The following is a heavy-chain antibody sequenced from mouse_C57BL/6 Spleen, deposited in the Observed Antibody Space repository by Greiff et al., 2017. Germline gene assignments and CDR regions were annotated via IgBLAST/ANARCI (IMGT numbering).Heavy chain of an antibody. V-gene: IGHV5-4*01. CDR2: ISDGGSYT. CDR1: GFTFSSYA. Sequence: EVQGVESGGGLVKPGGSLKLSCAASGFTFSSYAMSWVRQTPEKRLEWVATISDGGSYTYYPDNVKGRFTISRDNAKNNLYLQMSHLKSEDTAMYYCARAPYYYGSSGDYFDYWGQGTTLTVSS. D-gene: IGHD1-1*01. CDR3: ARAPYYYGSSGDYFDY. J-gene: IGHJ2*01.